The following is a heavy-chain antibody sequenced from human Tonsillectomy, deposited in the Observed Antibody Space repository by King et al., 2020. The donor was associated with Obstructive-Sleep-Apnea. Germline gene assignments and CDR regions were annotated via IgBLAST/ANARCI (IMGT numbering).Heavy chain of an antibody. CDR3: ARVAWFGELVAPFNY. D-gene: IGHD3-10*01. J-gene: IGHJ4*02. CDR1: GFTFSSYW. Sequence: VQLVESGGGLVQPGGSLRLSCAASGFTFSSYWMHWVRQAPGEGLVWVSRINTDGSSTTYADSVKGRFTISRDNAETTVYLQMNSLRDEDTAMYYCARVAWFGELVAPFNYWGQGTLVTVSS. CDR2: INTDGSST. V-gene: IGHV3-74*02.